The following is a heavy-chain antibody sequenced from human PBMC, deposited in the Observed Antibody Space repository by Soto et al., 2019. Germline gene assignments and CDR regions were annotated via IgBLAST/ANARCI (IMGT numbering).Heavy chain of an antibody. J-gene: IGHJ4*02. D-gene: IGHD3-3*01. V-gene: IGHV3-7*01. CDR1: GFTFSSYW. Sequence: GESLKISCVASGFTFSSYWMSWVRQAPGKGLEWVANIKQDGSEKYYVDSVKGRFTISRDNAKNSLYLQMNSLRAEDTAVYYCARRTWDLEWLLYYFDYWGQGTLVTVSS. CDR3: ARRTWDLEWLLYYFDY. CDR2: IKQDGSEK.